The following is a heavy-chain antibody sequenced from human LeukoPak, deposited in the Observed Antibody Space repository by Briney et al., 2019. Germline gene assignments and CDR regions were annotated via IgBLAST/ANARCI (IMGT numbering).Heavy chain of an antibody. CDR2: IYYSGST. CDR3: TRSVVVPAAPRL. D-gene: IGHD2-2*01. J-gene: IGHJ4*02. CDR1: GGSISSSSYY. V-gene: IGHV4-39*01. Sequence: SETLSLTCTVSGGSISSSSYYWGWIRQPPGKRLEWIGSIYYSGSTYYNPSLKSRVTISVDTSKNQFSLKLSSVTAADTAVYYCTRSVVVPAAPRLWGQGTLVTVSS.